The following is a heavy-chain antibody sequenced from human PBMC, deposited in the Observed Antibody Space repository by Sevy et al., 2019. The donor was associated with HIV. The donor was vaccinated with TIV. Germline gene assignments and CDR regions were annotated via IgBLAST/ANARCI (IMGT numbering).Heavy chain of an antibody. CDR2: ISSSGSNI. CDR3: ARDLPPSATTGAHFDY. D-gene: IGHD7-27*01. CDR1: GFPFSSYE. J-gene: IGHJ4*02. V-gene: IGHV3-48*03. Sequence: GGSLRLSCVASGFPFSSYEMNWVRQAPGKGLEWISYISSSGSNIYYSDSVKGRFTISRDNAKNSLYLQMNSLRAEDTALYYCARDLPPSATTGAHFDYWGQGTLVTVSS.